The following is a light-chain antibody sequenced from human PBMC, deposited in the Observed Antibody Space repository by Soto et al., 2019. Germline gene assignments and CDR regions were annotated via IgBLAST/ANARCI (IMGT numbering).Light chain of an antibody. J-gene: IGKJ1*01. CDR3: HHSSIYAEP. V-gene: IGKV1-5*03. Sequence: DIQMTQSPSTLSGSVGDRVTITCRASPTISSWLAWYQHKPGKAPKLLIHKASTLQRVVPSRCSGSRSVTELTLPVSSLQHDDLATYYCHHSSIYAEPFGQGTKVQLQ. CDR1: PTISSW. CDR2: KAS.